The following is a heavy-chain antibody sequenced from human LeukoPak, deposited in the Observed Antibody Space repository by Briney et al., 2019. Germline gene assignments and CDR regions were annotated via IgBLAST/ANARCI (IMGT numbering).Heavy chain of an antibody. CDR1: GGSISSGSYY. CDR2: IYTSGST. D-gene: IGHD3-3*01. J-gene: IGHJ6*03. V-gene: IGHV4-61*02. CDR3: ARDYDFWSGDMDV. Sequence: PSQTLSLTCTVSGGSISSGSYYWSWIRQPAGKGLEWIGRIYTSGSTNYNPSLKSRVTISVDTSKNQFSLKLSSVTAADTAVYYCARDYDFWSGDMDVWGKGTTVTVSS.